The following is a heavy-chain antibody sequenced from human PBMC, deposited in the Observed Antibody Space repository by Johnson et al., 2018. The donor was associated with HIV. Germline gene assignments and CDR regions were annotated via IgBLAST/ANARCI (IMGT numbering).Heavy chain of an antibody. CDR1: GFTFSNHH. V-gene: IGHV3-7*01. J-gene: IGHJ3*02. CDR2: INQDGSDK. CDR3: GRESTGAGTAFDI. D-gene: IGHD2-8*02. Sequence: VQLVESGGGLVQPGGSLRLSCAVSGFTFSNHHMTWVRQATGKGLEWVANINQDGSDKYYVDSVKGRFTISRDNAQNSLYLQMNSLRAEDTAVYYCGRESTGAGTAFDIWGQGTMVTVSS.